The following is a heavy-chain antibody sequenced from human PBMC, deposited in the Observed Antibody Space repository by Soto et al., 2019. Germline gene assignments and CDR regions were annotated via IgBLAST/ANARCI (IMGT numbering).Heavy chain of an antibody. J-gene: IGHJ4*02. CDR3: AKGTFNWNDNSQGFDY. CDR2: ISGSGGST. CDR1: GFTFSSYA. Sequence: GGSLRLSCAASGFTFSSYAMSWVRQAPGKGLEWVSAISGSGGSTYYADSVKGRFTISRDNSKNTLYLQMNSLRAEDTAVYYCAKGTFNWNDNSQGFDYWGQGTLVTVSS. V-gene: IGHV3-23*01. D-gene: IGHD1-20*01.